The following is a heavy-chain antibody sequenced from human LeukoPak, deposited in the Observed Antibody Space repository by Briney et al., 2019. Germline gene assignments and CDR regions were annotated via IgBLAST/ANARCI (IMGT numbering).Heavy chain of an antibody. Sequence: GGSLRLSCAASGFTFDDYSMHWVRQAPRKGLEGVSGISWNSGSIGYADSVKGRFTISRDNAKNSLYLQMNSLRGEDMALYYCAKGLVGSSIADFFDYWGQGILVTVSS. J-gene: IGHJ4*02. CDR3: AKGLVGSSIADFFDY. CDR1: GFTFDDYS. CDR2: ISWNSGSI. D-gene: IGHD6-6*01. V-gene: IGHV3-9*03.